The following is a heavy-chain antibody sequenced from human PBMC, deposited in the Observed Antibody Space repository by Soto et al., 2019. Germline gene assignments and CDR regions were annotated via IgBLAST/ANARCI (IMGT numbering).Heavy chain of an antibody. CDR1: GYSFTSYW. V-gene: IGHV5-51*01. D-gene: IGHD6-19*01. CDR2: IYPGDSDT. CDR3: ARHRIAVAGTDATNHYCGMDV. Sequence: GESLKISCKGSGYSFTSYWIGWVRQMPGKGLEWMGIIYPGDSDTRYSPSFQGQVTISADKSISTAYLQWSSLKASDTAMYYCARHRIAVAGTDATNHYCGMDVWGQGTTVTVSS. J-gene: IGHJ6*02.